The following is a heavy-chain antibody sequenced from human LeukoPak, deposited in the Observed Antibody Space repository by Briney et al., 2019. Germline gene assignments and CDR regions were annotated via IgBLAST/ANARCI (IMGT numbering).Heavy chain of an antibody. CDR1: GFTFSTYG. CDR3: TTDEDDLGSDDAFDI. Sequence: GGSLRLSCVASGFTFSTYGMSWVRQAPGKGLEWVSGVTGSGRSTYYADSVKGRFTISRDNSKNTVYLQMNSLKTEDTAVYYCTTDEDDLGSDDAFDIWGQGTMVTVSS. D-gene: IGHD3-10*01. V-gene: IGHV3-23*01. J-gene: IGHJ3*02. CDR2: VTGSGRST.